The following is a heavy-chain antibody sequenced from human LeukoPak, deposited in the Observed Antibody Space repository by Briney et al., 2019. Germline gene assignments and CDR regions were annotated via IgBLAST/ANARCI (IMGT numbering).Heavy chain of an antibody. V-gene: IGHV4-34*01. CDR3: ARGRYSSSWYGYYYYMDV. CDR2: INHSGST. J-gene: IGHJ6*03. CDR1: GGSFSGYY. D-gene: IGHD6-13*01. Sequence: SETLSLTCAVYGGSFSGYYWSWIRQPPGKGLEWIGEINHSGSTNYNPSLKSRVIISVDTSKNQFSLKLSSVTAADTAVYYCARGRYSSSWYGYYYYMDVWGKGTTVSVSS.